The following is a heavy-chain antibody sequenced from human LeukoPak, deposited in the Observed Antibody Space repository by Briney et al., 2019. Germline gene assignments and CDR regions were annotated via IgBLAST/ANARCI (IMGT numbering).Heavy chain of an antibody. Sequence: GEPLKISCKGSGYNFTSYWIGWVRQMPGKGLEWMGIIYTGDSDTRYSPSFQGQVTISADKSINTAYLQWSSLKASDTAMYYCARQGYDSTTYYDYWGQGTLVTVSS. D-gene: IGHD3-22*01. CDR2: IYTGDSDT. CDR3: ARQGYDSTTYYDY. CDR1: GYNFTSYW. J-gene: IGHJ4*02. V-gene: IGHV5-51*01.